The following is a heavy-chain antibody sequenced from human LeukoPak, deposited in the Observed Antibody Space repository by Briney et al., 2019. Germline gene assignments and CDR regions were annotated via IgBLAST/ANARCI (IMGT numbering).Heavy chain of an antibody. J-gene: IGHJ4*02. Sequence: SESLSLTCTVSGGSISSGGYYWSWIRQHPGKGLEWIGYIHFSGDTYYSPSIKRRITISADTSKNEFSQRLRSVTDADTGVYYCARVVAYDSTGYYLYYFDYWGPGNL. V-gene: IGHV4-31*03. CDR2: IHFSGDT. D-gene: IGHD3-22*01. CDR1: GGSISSGGYY. CDR3: ARVVAYDSTGYYLYYFDY.